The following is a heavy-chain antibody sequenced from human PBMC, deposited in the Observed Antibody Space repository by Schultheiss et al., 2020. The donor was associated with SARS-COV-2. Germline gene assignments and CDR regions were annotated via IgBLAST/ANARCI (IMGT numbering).Heavy chain of an antibody. J-gene: IGHJ4*02. V-gene: IGHV4-39*01. CDR3: ARAPTCSGGSCYFDY. D-gene: IGHD2-15*01. CDR1: GGSISSSSYY. Sequence: SETLSLTCTVSGGSISSSSYYWGWIRQPPGKGLEWIGSIYYSGSTYYNPSLKSRVTISVDTSKNQFSLKLSSVTAADTAVYYCARAPTCSGGSCYFDYWGQGTLVTVSS. CDR2: IYYSGST.